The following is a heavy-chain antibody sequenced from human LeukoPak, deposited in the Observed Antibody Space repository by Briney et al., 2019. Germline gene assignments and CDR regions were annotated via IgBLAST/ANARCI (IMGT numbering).Heavy chain of an antibody. CDR3: ARDLGALGIAAASYYFDY. J-gene: IGHJ4*02. V-gene: IGHV1-18*01. Sequence: ASVKVSCKASGYTFTSYGISWVRQAPGQGLEWMRWISAYNGNTNYAQKLQGRVTMTTDTSTSTAYMELRSLRSDDTAVYYCARDLGALGIAAASYYFDYWGQGTLVTVSS. CDR1: GYTFTSYG. CDR2: ISAYNGNT. D-gene: IGHD6-13*01.